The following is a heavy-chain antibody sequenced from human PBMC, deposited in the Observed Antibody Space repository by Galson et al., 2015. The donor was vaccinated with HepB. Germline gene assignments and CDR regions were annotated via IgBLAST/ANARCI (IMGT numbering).Heavy chain of an antibody. V-gene: IGHV5-10-1*01. J-gene: IGHJ4*02. CDR3: ARLPLYSGYDHRAFDY. D-gene: IGHD5-12*01. CDR2: IDPSDSYT. CDR1: GSSFPSYW. Sequence: QSGAEVKKPGESLRISCKGSGSSFPSYWISWVRQMPGKGLEWMGRIDPSDSYTNYSPSFQGHVTISADKSISTAYLQWSSLKASDTAMYYCARLPLYSGYDHRAFDYWGQGTLVTVSS.